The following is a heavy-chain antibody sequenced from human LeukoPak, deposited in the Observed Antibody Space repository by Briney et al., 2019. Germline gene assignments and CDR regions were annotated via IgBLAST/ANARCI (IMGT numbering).Heavy chain of an antibody. CDR2: IKQDGSEK. V-gene: IGHV3-7*01. D-gene: IGHD4-23*01. J-gene: IGHJ4*02. CDR1: GFTFSSYW. Sequence: GGSLRLSCAASGFTFSSYWLSWVRQAPGKGLEWVANIKQDGSEKYYVDSVKGRFTISRDNAKNSLYLQMNSLRAEDTAVYYCAREVRDWDDYGGNVDYWGQGTLVTVSS. CDR3: AREVRDWDDYGGNVDY.